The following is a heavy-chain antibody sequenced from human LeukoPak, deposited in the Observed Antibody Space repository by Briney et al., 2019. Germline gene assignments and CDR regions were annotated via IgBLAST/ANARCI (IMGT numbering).Heavy chain of an antibody. V-gene: IGHV3-30-3*01. Sequence: GRSLRLSCAASGFTFSSYAIHWVRQAPGKGLEWVAVISYDGSNKYYADSVKGRFTISRDNSKNTLYLQMNSLRAEDTAVYYCARDPNSYDFWSGYGGGIDYWGQGTLVTVSS. J-gene: IGHJ4*02. CDR3: ARDPNSYDFWSGYGGGIDY. CDR1: GFTFSSYA. D-gene: IGHD3-3*01. CDR2: ISYDGSNK.